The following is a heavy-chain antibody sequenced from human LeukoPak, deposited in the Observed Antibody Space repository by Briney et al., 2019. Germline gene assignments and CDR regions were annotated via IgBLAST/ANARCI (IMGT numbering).Heavy chain of an antibody. CDR2: INPNSGGT. J-gene: IGHJ6*03. V-gene: IGHV1-2*02. Sequence: ASAKVSCKASGYTFTGYYMHWVRQAPGQGLEWMGWINPNSGGTNYAQKFQGRVTMTRDTSISTAYMELSRLRSDDTAVYYCARDPIAAAVGNYYYYMDVWGKGTTVTISS. CDR3: ARDPIAAAVGNYYYYMDV. CDR1: GYTFTGYY. D-gene: IGHD6-13*01.